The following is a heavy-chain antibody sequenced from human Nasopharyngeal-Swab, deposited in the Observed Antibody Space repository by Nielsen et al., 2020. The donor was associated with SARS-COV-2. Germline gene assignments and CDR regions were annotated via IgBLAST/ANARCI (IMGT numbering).Heavy chain of an antibody. Sequence: GASLKISCAASGFMFSSSAMSWVRQAPGKGLEWISAISTGGGNTHYADSVKGRFTISRDNPKNTLYLQMNSLRAEDTAVYYCARDAPAHYGAFYWGRGTLVTVSS. V-gene: IGHV3-23*01. CDR3: ARDAPAHYGAFY. CDR2: ISTGGGNT. D-gene: IGHD4-17*01. J-gene: IGHJ4*02. CDR1: GFMFSSSA.